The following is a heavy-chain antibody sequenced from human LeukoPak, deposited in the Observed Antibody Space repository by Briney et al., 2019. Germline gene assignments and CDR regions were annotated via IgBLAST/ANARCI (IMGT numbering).Heavy chain of an antibody. Sequence: PGGSLRPSCAASGFTFTNAWMTWVRQAPGKGLEWIGRIKSKTDGGTTDYAAPVEGRFTISRDDSKNMVFLQMNSLKTEDTAMYYCSTSPYWGQGTLVTVSS. CDR2: IKSKTDGGTT. J-gene: IGHJ4*02. V-gene: IGHV3-15*01. CDR1: GFTFTNAW. CDR3: STSPY.